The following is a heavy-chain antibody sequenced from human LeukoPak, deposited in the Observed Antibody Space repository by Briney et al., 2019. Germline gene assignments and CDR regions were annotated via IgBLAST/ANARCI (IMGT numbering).Heavy chain of an antibody. J-gene: IGHJ1*01. V-gene: IGHV4-38-2*02. CDR2: IHHSGST. D-gene: IGHD6-13*01. CDR3: ARVAAGIGFFQH. CDR1: GYSISSGYF. Sequence: PSETLSLTCIVSGYSISSGYFWGWIRQPPGKGLEWIGNIHHSGSTYYNPSLKSRVTISVDTSKNQLSLKLSSVTAADTAVYYCARVAAGIGFFQHWGQGTLVTVSS.